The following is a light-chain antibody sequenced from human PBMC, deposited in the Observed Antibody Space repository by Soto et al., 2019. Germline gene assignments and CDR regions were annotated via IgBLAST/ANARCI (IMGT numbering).Light chain of an antibody. Sequence: DIQMTQSPSTLSASVGDRVTITCRASQSISSWLAWYQHKPGKAPNLLIYDASSLQGGVPSRFSGSGSGTEFTLTISSLQPEDFATYFCQQKYRLPRTFGQGTKVDIK. V-gene: IGKV1-5*01. CDR2: DAS. CDR1: QSISSW. J-gene: IGKJ1*01. CDR3: QQKYRLPRT.